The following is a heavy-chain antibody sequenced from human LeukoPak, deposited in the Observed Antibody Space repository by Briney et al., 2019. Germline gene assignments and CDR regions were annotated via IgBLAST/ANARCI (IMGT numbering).Heavy chain of an antibody. V-gene: IGHV1-18*04. Sequence: GASVKVSCKASGYTFTTYSMHWVRQAPGQGLEWMGWISAYNGNTNYAQKLQGRVTMTTDTSTSTAYMELRSLRSDDTAVYYCARSYYDSSGYDYWGQGTLVTVSS. D-gene: IGHD3-22*01. J-gene: IGHJ4*02. CDR3: ARSYYDSSGYDY. CDR1: GYTFTTYS. CDR2: ISAYNGNT.